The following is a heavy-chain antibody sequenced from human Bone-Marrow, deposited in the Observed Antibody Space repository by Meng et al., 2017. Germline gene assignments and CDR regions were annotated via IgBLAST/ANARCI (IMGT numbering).Heavy chain of an antibody. Sequence: ASVKVSCKASGYTFTSYYMHWVRQATGQGLEWMGWMNPNSGNTGYAQKFQGRVTITRNTSISTAYMELSSLRSEDPAVYYCARESGGHYDILTGYRAGDQYNWFDPWGQGTLVTVSS. CDR1: GYTFTSYY. J-gene: IGHJ5*02. V-gene: IGHV1-8*03. CDR2: MNPNSGNT. CDR3: ARESGGHYDILTGYRAGDQYNWFDP. D-gene: IGHD3-9*01.